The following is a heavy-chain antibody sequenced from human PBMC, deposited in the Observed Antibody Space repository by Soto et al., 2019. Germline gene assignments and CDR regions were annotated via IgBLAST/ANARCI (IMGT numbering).Heavy chain of an antibody. J-gene: IGHJ4*02. V-gene: IGHV1-69*13. CDR2: IIPIFGTA. Sequence: GASVKVSCKASGGTFSSYAISWVRQAPGQGLEWMGGIIPIFGTANYAQKFQGRVTITADESTSTAYMELSSLRSEDTAVYYCARDLHIQYTFDYWGQGTLVTVSS. CDR1: GGTFSSYA. CDR3: ARDLHIQYTFDY. D-gene: IGHD4-4*01.